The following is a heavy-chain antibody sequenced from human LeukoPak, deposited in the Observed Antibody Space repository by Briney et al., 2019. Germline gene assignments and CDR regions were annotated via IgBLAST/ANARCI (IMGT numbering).Heavy chain of an antibody. Sequence: ASVKVSCKASGYTFTGYYMHWVRQAPGQGLEWMGWINPNSGGTNYAQKFQGRVTMTRDMSTSTVYMELSSLRSEDTAVYYCARESDGYSSSSEFDYWGQGTLVTVSS. V-gene: IGHV1-2*02. CDR3: ARESDGYSSSSEFDY. CDR1: GYTFTGYY. D-gene: IGHD6-6*01. CDR2: INPNSGGT. J-gene: IGHJ4*02.